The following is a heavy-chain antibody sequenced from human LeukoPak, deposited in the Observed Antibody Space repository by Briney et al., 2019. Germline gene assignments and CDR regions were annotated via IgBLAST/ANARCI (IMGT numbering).Heavy chain of an antibody. D-gene: IGHD5-18*01. J-gene: IGHJ4*02. CDR2: IIPILGIA. V-gene: IGHV1-69*04. CDR3: ARANSFAIRVDY. Sequence: SVKVSCKASGGTFSSYAISWVRQAPGQGLEWMGRIIPILGIANYAQKFQGRVTITRDTSIDTAYMEMTSLASEDTAVYYCARANSFAIRVDYWGQGTLVTVSS. CDR1: GGTFSSYA.